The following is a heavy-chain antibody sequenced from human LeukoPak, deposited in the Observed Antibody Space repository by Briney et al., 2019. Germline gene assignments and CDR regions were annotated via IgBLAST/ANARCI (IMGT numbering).Heavy chain of an antibody. Sequence: GRSLRLSCAASGFTFDDYAMHWVRQAPGRGLEWVSGISWNSGSIGYADSVKGRFTISRDNAKNSLYLQMNSLRVEDTALYYCAKSAISMVRGVVVNWGQGTLVTVSS. D-gene: IGHD3-10*01. CDR3: AKSAISMVRGVVVN. CDR2: ISWNSGSI. J-gene: IGHJ4*02. CDR1: GFTFDDYA. V-gene: IGHV3-9*01.